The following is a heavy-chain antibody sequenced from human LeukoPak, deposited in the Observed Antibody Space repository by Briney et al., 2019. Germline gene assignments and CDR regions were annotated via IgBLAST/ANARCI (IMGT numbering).Heavy chain of an antibody. J-gene: IGHJ6*04. CDR1: GFTFDDYG. CDR3: ARGGTLGIFGVVLRMDV. Sequence: GGSLRLSCAASGFTFDDYGMSWVRQAPGNGLEWVSGINWNGGSTVYADSVKGRFTISRANAKNSLYLQMNSLRAEDTALYYCARGGTLGIFGVVLRMDVWGKGTTVTVSS. CDR2: INWNGGST. V-gene: IGHV3-20*04. D-gene: IGHD3-3*01.